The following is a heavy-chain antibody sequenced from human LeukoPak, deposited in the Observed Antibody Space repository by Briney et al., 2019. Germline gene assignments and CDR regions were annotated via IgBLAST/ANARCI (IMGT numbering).Heavy chain of an antibody. V-gene: IGHV3-30*18. CDR1: GFTFSSYG. J-gene: IGHJ4*02. CDR3: AKDGYNSPFDY. D-gene: IGHD5-24*01. CDR2: ISYDGSNK. Sequence: GGSLRLSCAASGFTFSSYGMHWVRQAPGKGLEWVAVISYDGSNKYYADSVKGRFTISRDNSKNTLYLQMNSLRAEDTAVYYCAKDGYNSPFDYWSQGTLVTVSS.